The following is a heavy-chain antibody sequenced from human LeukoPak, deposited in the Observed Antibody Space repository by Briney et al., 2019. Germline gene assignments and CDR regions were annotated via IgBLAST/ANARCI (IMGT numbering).Heavy chain of an antibody. Sequence: SETLSLTCSVSGDSVSRGDSYWDWIRQPPGKGLEWIGTIYYSGRTYYSPSLKSRVTMSVAPSNNQFSLNLRSVTAADTAVYYCARRRHYDGSGYLEWGQGTLLSVSS. CDR2: IYYSGRT. J-gene: IGHJ1*01. CDR1: GDSVSRGDSY. V-gene: IGHV4-39*01. D-gene: IGHD3-22*01. CDR3: ARRRHYDGSGYLE.